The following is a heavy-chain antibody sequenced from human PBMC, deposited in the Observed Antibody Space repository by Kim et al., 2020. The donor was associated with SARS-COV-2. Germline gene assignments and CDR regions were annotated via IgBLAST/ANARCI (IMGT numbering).Heavy chain of an antibody. CDR1: GLTFSTYA. V-gene: IGHV3-30*18. CDR3: VKLTGRWIAAAGDDY. J-gene: IGHJ4*02. D-gene: IGHD6-13*01. Sequence: GGSLRLSCAASGLTFSTYAMHWVRQAPGKGLEWVAVISSDGNNKYYVDSVKGRFIISRDNSNNKLYLQMNSLKAEDTALYYCVKLTGRWIAAAGDDYWGQGTLVTVSS. CDR2: ISSDGNNK.